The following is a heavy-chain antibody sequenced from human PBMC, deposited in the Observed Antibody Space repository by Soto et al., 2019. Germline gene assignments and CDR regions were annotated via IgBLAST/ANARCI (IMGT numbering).Heavy chain of an antibody. CDR1: GGSISSGGYY. CDR3: AQGGGNYADMSYFDY. D-gene: IGHD1-7*01. Sequence: SETLSLTCTVSGGSISSGGYYWSWIRQHPGKGLEWIGYIYYSGSTYYNPSLKSRVTISVDTSKNQFSLKLSSVTAADTAVYYCAQGGGNYADMSYFDYWGQGTLVTVSS. CDR2: IYYSGST. V-gene: IGHV4-31*03. J-gene: IGHJ4*02.